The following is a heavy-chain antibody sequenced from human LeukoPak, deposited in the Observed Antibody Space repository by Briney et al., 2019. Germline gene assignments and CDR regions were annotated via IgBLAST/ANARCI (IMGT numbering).Heavy chain of an antibody. Sequence: GGSLRLSCAASGFTFSSYSMNWVRQAPGKGLEWVSSISSSSSYIYYADSVKGRFTISRDNAKNSLYLQMNSLRAEDTAVYYCASSPYSGYDSPGGGGMDVWGQGTTVTVSS. V-gene: IGHV3-21*01. J-gene: IGHJ6*02. CDR1: GFTFSSYS. CDR2: ISSSSSYI. D-gene: IGHD5-12*01. CDR3: ASSPYSGYDSPGGGGMDV.